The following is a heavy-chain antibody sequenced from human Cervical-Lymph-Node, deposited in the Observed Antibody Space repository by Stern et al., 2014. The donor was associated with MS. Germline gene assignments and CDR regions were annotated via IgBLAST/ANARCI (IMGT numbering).Heavy chain of an antibody. CDR3: AHTFIADRGSGASYFDY. Sequence: EESGPTVVRPTQTLTLTCTFSGFSLTTPAMGVVWVRQPPGKALEWLAVIYWDDGKRYSPFMNNRLTVTKDTAKNQVVLTVTNMAPTGTATYYCAHTFIADRGSGASYFDYWGQGALVTVSS. V-gene: IGHV2-5*02. CDR1: GFSLTTPAMG. D-gene: IGHD7-27*01. CDR2: IYWDDGK. J-gene: IGHJ4*02.